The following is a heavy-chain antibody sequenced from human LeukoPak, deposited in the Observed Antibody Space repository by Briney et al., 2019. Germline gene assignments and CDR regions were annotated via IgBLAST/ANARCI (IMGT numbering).Heavy chain of an antibody. Sequence: GGSLRLSCAASGFTFSSYWVSWVRQAPGKGLEWVANIKQDGSEKYYVDSVKGRFTISRDNAKNSLYLQMNSLRAEDTAVYYCARVTGGLGELSIVYYFDYWGQGTLVTVSS. CDR2: IKQDGSEK. CDR1: GFTFSSYW. V-gene: IGHV3-7*04. J-gene: IGHJ4*02. CDR3: ARVTGGLGELSIVYYFDY. D-gene: IGHD3-16*02.